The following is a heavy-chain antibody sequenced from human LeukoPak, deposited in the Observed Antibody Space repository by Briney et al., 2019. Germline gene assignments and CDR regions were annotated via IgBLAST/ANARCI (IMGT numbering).Heavy chain of an antibody. D-gene: IGHD5-12*01. CDR2: IYHSGST. V-gene: IGHV4-4*02. Sequence: PSGTLSLTCAVSGGSISSSNWWSWVRQPPGKGLEWIGEIYHSGSTNYNPSLKSRVTISVDTSKNQFSLKLSSVTAADTAVYYCAREKPWLNWFDPWGQGTLVTVSS. J-gene: IGHJ5*02. CDR3: AREKPWLNWFDP. CDR1: GGSISSSNW.